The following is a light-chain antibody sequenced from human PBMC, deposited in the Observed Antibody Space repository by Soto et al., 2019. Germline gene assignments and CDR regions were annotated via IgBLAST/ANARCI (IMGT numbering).Light chain of an antibody. CDR3: CSYASSSTYV. CDR1: SSDVGGYNF. J-gene: IGLJ1*01. CDR2: EVS. Sequence: QSALTQPASVSGSPGQSITISCTGTSSDVGGYNFVSWYQHHPGKAPKLILYEVSQRPSGVSDRFSGSKSGNTASLTISGLQAEDEADYHCCSYASSSTYVFGTGTKLTVL. V-gene: IGLV2-23*02.